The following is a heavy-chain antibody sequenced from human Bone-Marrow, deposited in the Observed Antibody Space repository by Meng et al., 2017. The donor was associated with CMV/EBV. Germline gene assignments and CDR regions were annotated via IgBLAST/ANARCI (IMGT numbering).Heavy chain of an antibody. CDR1: GGSISSSSYY. D-gene: IGHD3-3*01. CDR2: ISYSGST. J-gene: IGHJ3*02. CDR3: ARDLLRFLEWLQADTDAFDI. Sequence: GSLRLSCSVSGGSISSSSYYWGWIRQPPGKGLEWIGTISYSGSTYYNPSLKSRVTISVDTSKSQFSLKLSSVTAADTAVYYCARDLLRFLEWLQADTDAFDIWGQGKMVHVAS. V-gene: IGHV4-39*07.